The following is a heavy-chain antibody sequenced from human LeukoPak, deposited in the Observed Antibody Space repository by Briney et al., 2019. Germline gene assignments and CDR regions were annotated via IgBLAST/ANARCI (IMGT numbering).Heavy chain of an antibody. V-gene: IGHV4-30-2*01. CDR2: IYHSGST. CDR1: GGSISSGGYY. J-gene: IGHJ5*02. CDR3: ARVPSQQLVFPRFDP. D-gene: IGHD6-13*01. Sequence: PSETLSLTCTVSGGSISSGGYYWSWIRQPPGKGLEWIGYIYHSGSTYYNPSLKSRVTISVDRSKNQFSLKLSSVTAADTAVYYCARVPSQQLVFPRFDPWGQGTLVTVSS.